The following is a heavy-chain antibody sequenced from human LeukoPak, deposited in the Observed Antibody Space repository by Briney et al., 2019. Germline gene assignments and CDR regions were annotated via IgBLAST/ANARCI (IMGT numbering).Heavy chain of an antibody. CDR2: ISGGGGST. CDR1: GFTFRSYG. J-gene: IGHJ4*02. V-gene: IGHV3-23*01. Sequence: GGSLRLSCAASGFTFRSYGMTWVRQAPGKGLEWVSAISGGGGSTYYADSVKGRFTISRDNSKNTLYLQINSLSAEDTAVYYCAKDRGPFYGDSGGLDFWGQGTLVTVSS. D-gene: IGHD3-22*01. CDR3: AKDRGPFYGDSGGLDF.